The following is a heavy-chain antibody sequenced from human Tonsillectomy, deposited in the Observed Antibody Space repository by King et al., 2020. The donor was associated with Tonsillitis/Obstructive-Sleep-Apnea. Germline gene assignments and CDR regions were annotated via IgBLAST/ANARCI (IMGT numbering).Heavy chain of an antibody. CDR1: GVSVSCGSYY. CDR2: IYYRGRT. J-gene: IGHJ4*02. CDR3: ARVVNGDYDFDY. Sequence: QLQESGPGLVKPSETLSLTCTVSGVSVSCGSYYWSWIRQPPGKGLEWIGYIYYRGRTNYNPSLKSRVTISVETSKNQFSLKVGSVTAADTAVYYRARVVNGDYDFDYWGQGTLVTVSS. D-gene: IGHD4-17*01. V-gene: IGHV4-61*01.